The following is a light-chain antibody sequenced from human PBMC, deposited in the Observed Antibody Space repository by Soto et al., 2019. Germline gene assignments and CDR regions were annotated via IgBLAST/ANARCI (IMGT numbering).Light chain of an antibody. CDR1: QSVGSN. CDR3: QQYNSYST. CDR2: DAS. Sequence: EIVMTQSPATLSVSPGERVTLSCRASQSVGSNLAWYQQKPGLAPRVLIYDASTRATVIPARFSGSGSGTEFTLTISSLQSEDFASYYCQQYNSYSTFGQGTTVEIK. J-gene: IGKJ1*01. V-gene: IGKV3-15*01.